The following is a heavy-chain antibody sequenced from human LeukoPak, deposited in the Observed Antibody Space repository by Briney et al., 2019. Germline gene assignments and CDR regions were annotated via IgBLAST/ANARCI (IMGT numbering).Heavy chain of an antibody. CDR2: INSDGSST. CDR3: AREPSGLYYFDY. V-gene: IGHV3-74*01. Sequence: GGSLRLSCAASGFTFSSYWMHWVRQAPGRGLVWVSRINSDGSSTSYADSVKGRFTISRDNAKNTLYLQMNSLRAEDTAVYYCAREPSGLYYFDYWGQGTLVTVSS. CDR1: GFTFSSYW. D-gene: IGHD3-10*01. J-gene: IGHJ4*02.